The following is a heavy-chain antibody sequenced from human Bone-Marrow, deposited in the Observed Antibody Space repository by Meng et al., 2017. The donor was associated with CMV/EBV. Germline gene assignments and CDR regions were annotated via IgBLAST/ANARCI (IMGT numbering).Heavy chain of an antibody. CDR2: IYSGGST. CDR3: ARDVLRFLEWDNWFDP. J-gene: IGHJ5*02. Sequence: GESLKISCAASGFTFSSYSMNWVRQTPGKGLEWVSVIYSGGSTYYADSVKGRFTISRDNSKNTLYLQMNSLRAEDTALYYCARDVLRFLEWDNWFDPWGQGTLVTVSS. D-gene: IGHD3-3*01. CDR1: GFTFSSYS. V-gene: IGHV3-53*01.